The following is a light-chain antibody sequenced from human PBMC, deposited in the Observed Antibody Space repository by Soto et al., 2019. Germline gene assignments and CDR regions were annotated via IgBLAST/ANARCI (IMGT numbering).Light chain of an antibody. J-gene: IGKJ4*01. Sequence: DIRMTQSPSSVSASVGDRVTITCRASQGIWSWLAWYQQKPGKVPKLLIYKASTLESGVPSRFSGSGSGTEFTLTISSLQAEDSATYYCQQAISIPLTFGGGTKVEIK. V-gene: IGKV1-12*01. CDR1: QGIWSW. CDR3: QQAISIPLT. CDR2: KAS.